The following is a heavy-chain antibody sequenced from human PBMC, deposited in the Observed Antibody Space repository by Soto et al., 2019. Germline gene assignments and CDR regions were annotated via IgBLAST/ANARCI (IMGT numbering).Heavy chain of an antibody. J-gene: IGHJ5*02. V-gene: IGHV1-2*02. CDR1: GYNFSDYY. Sequence: GASVKVSCKASGYNFSDYYIHWVRQAPGQGLEWLGWVSPKSGGTNYAQKFKGRVTMTRDTSSNTVYMDLSGLKSDDTAVFYCAREISGGGTLNWFDPWGQGNLVTVSS. CDR2: VSPKSGGT. CDR3: AREISGGGTLNWFDP. D-gene: IGHD2-8*02.